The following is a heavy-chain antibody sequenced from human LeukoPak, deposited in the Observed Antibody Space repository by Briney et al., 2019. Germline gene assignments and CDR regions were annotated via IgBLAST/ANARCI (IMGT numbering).Heavy chain of an antibody. CDR1: GYTFTSYD. Sequence: ASVKVSCTASGYTFTSYDINWVRQATGQGLEWMGWMNPNSGNTGYAQKFQGRVTMTRNTSISTAYMELSSLRSEDTAVYYCARVAVTLTGNWFDPWGQGTLVTVSS. CDR3: ARVAVTLTGNWFDP. CDR2: MNPNSGNT. J-gene: IGHJ5*02. D-gene: IGHD1-14*01. V-gene: IGHV1-8*01.